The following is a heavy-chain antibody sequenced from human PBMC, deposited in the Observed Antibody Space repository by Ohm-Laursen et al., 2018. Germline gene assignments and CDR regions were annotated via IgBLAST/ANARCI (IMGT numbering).Heavy chain of an antibody. J-gene: IGHJ4*02. CDR2: VFPVGAT. V-gene: IGHV4-4*07. CDR1: GDSISAHY. Sequence: TLSLTCCVSGDSISAHYWSWIRQPAGKGLEWIGRVFPVGATNYNPSLKGRLTMSINRSKKQFSLRLTSVTAADTAVYYCTNSLGGAHWGPGILVTVSS. CDR3: TNSLGGAH.